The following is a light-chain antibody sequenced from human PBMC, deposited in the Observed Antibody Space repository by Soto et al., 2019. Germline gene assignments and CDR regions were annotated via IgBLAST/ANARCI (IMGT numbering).Light chain of an antibody. J-gene: IGKJ2*01. Sequence: DIQMTLSPSTLSAYVGDRVTITCRASQSISSWLAWYQQKPGKAPKLLIYDASSLESGVPSRFSGSVSGTEFSLTISRLQPDDFATYYCQQYNSYSVNAFGQGTKV. CDR3: QQYNSYSVNA. CDR1: QSISSW. V-gene: IGKV1-5*01. CDR2: DAS.